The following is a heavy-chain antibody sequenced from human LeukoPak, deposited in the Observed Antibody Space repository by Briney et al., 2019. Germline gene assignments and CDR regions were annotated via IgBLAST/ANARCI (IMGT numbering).Heavy chain of an antibody. Sequence: GGSLRLSCAASGFTFSSYSMNWVRQAPGKGLEWISYISSSSSTIYYADSVKGRFTISRDNAKNTLYLQMNSLRAEDTAVYYCAKARGVLATVTTFGGQGTLVTVSS. V-gene: IGHV3-48*01. CDR1: GFTFSSYS. D-gene: IGHD4-17*01. CDR3: AKARGVLATVTTF. CDR2: ISSSSSTI. J-gene: IGHJ4*02.